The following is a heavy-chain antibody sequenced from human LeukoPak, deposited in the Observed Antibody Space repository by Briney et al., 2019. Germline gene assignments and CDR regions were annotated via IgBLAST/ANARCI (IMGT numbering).Heavy chain of an antibody. V-gene: IGHV3-9*01. J-gene: IGHJ4*02. CDR3: AISSLAYSSGWYPLDY. Sequence: PGGSLRLSCAASGFTFDDYAMHWVRQAPGKGLEWVSGISWNSGSIGYADSVKGRFTISRDNAKNSLYLQMNSLRAEDTAVYYCAISSLAYSSGWYPLDYWGQGTLVTVSS. CDR2: ISWNSGSI. CDR1: GFTFDDYA. D-gene: IGHD6-19*01.